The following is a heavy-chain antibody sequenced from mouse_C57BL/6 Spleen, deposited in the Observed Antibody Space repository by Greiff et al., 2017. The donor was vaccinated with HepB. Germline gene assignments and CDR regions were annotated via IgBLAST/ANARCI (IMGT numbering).Heavy chain of an antibody. CDR2: FYPGSGSI. J-gene: IGHJ3*01. V-gene: IGHV1-62-2*01. CDR3: ARHEEDYGSSGFAY. CDR1: GYTFTEYT. D-gene: IGHD1-1*01. Sequence: QVHVKQSGAELVKPGASVKLSCKASGYTFTEYTIHWVKQRSGQGLEWIGWFYPGSGSIKYNEKFKDKATLTADKSSSTVYMGLSRLTSEDSAVYCCARHEEDYGSSGFAYWGQGTLVTVSA.